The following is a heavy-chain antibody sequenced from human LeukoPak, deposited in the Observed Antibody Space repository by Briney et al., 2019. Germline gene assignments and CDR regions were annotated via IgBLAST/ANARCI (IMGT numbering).Heavy chain of an antibody. CDR3: ASPGERHIVGARTDSGFDY. V-gene: IGHV3-7*01. J-gene: IGHJ4*02. Sequence: AGGSLRLSCAASGFTFTTYWMSWVRQAPGKGLEWVANINQDGTEKHYVDTVKGRFTISRDNSKNTLYLQMNSPRAEDTAVYYCASPGERHIVGARTDSGFDYWGQGTLVTVSS. CDR1: GFTFTTYW. D-gene: IGHD1-26*01. CDR2: INQDGTEK.